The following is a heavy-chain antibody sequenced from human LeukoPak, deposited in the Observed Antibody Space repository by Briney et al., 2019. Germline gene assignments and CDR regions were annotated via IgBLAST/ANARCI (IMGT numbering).Heavy chain of an antibody. Sequence: PSETLSLTCTVSGGSISSSSYYWGWIRQPPGKGLEWIGYIYYSGSTNYNPSLKSRVTISVDASKNQFSLKLSSVTAADTAVYYCARLAVAGTPDDYWGQGTLVTVSS. J-gene: IGHJ4*02. V-gene: IGHV4-61*05. CDR1: GGSISSSSYY. CDR3: ARLAVAGTPDDY. D-gene: IGHD6-19*01. CDR2: IYYSGST.